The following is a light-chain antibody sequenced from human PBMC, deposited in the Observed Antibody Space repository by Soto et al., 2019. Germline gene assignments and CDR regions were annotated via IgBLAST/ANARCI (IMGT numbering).Light chain of an antibody. J-gene: IGLJ2*01. CDR3: CSYAGSSTLV. Sequence: QSVLTQPASVSGSPGQSITISCTGTSSEVGSYKFVSWYQKHPVKAPKLMIYEGSKRPSGVSNRFSGSKSGNAASLTISGLQAEDEADYYCCSYAGSSTLVFGGGTKLTVL. CDR2: EGS. V-gene: IGLV2-23*01. CDR1: SSEVGSYKF.